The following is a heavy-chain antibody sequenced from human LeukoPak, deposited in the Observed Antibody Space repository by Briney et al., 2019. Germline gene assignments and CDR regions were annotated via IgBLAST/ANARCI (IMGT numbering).Heavy chain of an antibody. CDR1: GFTFSNYA. V-gene: IGHV3-23*01. J-gene: IGHJ3*02. D-gene: IGHD3-22*01. CDR2: ISGSGGST. Sequence: GGFLRLSCTASGFTFSNYAMSWVRQAPGKGLEWASAISGSGGSTYYADSVKGRFTISRDNSENTLYLQMNSLRAEDTAIYYCAKELSGNTMIVVSSFDIWGQGTMVTVSS. CDR3: AKELSGNTMIVVSSFDI.